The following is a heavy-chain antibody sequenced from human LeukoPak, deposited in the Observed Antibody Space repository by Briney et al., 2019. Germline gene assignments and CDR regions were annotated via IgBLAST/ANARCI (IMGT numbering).Heavy chain of an antibody. D-gene: IGHD2-2*01. CDR1: GGSISSGDYY. Sequence: PSQTLSLTCTVSGGSISSGDYYWSWIRQPPGKSLEWIGYIYYSGSTYYNPSLKSRVTISVDTSKNQFSLKLRSVTAADTAVYYCARGIVVPAAMGFDPWGQGTLVTVSS. J-gene: IGHJ5*02. CDR2: IYYSGST. CDR3: ARGIVVPAAMGFDP. V-gene: IGHV4-30-4*08.